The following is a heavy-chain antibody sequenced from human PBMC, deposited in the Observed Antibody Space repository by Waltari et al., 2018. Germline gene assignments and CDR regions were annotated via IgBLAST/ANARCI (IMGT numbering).Heavy chain of an antibody. Sequence: QVQLQESGPGLVKPSETLSLTCAVSGYSISSGSYWGWIRQPPGTGLEWIGSIYHSGSTYYNPSLKSRVTISVDTSKNQFSLKLSSVTAADTAVYYCASNTMVQGVIIRDYYYMDVWGKGTTVTVSS. J-gene: IGHJ6*03. CDR1: GYSISSGSY. CDR3: ASNTMVQGVIIRDYYYMDV. V-gene: IGHV4-38-2*01. D-gene: IGHD3-10*01. CDR2: IYHSGST.